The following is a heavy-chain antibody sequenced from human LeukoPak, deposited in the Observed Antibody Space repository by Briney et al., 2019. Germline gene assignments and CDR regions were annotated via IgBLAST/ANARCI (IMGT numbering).Heavy chain of an antibody. D-gene: IGHD2-8*01. CDR1: GYTFTGNY. J-gene: IGHJ6*02. CDR3: AREDVVLVDAVRYYYYGMDV. CDR2: INPSGGST. V-gene: IGHV1-46*01. Sequence: ASVKVSCKASGYTFTGNYMHWVRQAPGQGLEWMGIINPSGGSTSYAQKFQDRVTMTRDTSTSTVYMELSSLKSEDTAVYYCAREDVVLVDAVRYYYYGMDVWGQGTTVTVSS.